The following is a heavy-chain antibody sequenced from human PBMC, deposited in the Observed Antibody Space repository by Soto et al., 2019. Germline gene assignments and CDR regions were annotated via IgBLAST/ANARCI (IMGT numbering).Heavy chain of an antibody. V-gene: IGHV3-53*01. CDR1: GFSVSDKY. Sequence: VRLMESGGGLIHPGGSLRLSCSASGFSVSDKYMSWVRQAPGKGLEWVSVLYSGDTTYYADSVKGRFIISRDDSENTLHLQMNSLRGDDTAVYYCVAGYTTSGSDYYFDSWGQGSLVTVSS. CDR3: VAGYTTSGSDYYFDS. D-gene: IGHD3-16*02. J-gene: IGHJ4*02. CDR2: LYSGDTT.